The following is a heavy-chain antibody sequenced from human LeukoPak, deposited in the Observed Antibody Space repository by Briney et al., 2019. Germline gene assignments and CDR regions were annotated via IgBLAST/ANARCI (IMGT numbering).Heavy chain of an antibody. CDR1: GGTLSNYD. CDR2: TIPMYATP. J-gene: IGHJ3*01. CDR3: ARARSASRRSDAFDA. Sequence: ASVKVSCTTSGGTLSNYDIIWGHRAPGHRPEWLGGTIPMYATPNYAQNLQGRVTITTDDSTSTVYMELTSLRSDDTAVYYCARARSASRRSDAFDAWGQGTLVTVSS. D-gene: IGHD6-13*01. V-gene: IGHV1-69*05.